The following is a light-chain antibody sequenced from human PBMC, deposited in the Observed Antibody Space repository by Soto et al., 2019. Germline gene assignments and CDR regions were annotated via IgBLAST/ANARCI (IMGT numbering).Light chain of an antibody. Sequence: DIPMTQSPSTLSASVGDRVTITCRASHSISTWLAWYQQKPGKAPKLLIYKASSLESGVPSRFSGSGSGTEFTLIISSLQPDGFATYYCQQYNSYWTFGEGTKVEIK. CDR2: KAS. CDR1: HSISTW. CDR3: QQYNSYWT. V-gene: IGKV1-5*03. J-gene: IGKJ1*01.